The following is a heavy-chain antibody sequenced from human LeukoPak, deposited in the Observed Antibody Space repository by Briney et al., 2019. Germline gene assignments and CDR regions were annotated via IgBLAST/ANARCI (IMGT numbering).Heavy chain of an antibody. Sequence: GGSLRLSCAASGFTFSSYGMSWVRQAPGKGLEWVSAISGSGGSTYYADSVKGRFTISRDNSKNTLYLQMNSLRAEDTAVYYCAKDRRNVVVPAALDYWGQGTLVTVSS. CDR2: ISGSGGST. D-gene: IGHD2-2*01. CDR1: GFTFSSYG. V-gene: IGHV3-23*01. J-gene: IGHJ4*02. CDR3: AKDRRNVVVPAALDY.